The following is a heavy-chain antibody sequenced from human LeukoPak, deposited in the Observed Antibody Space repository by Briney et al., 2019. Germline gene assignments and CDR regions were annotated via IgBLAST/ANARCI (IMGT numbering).Heavy chain of an antibody. Sequence: SETLSLTCTVSGXSITNYYRSWIRQPPGKGLELIGYIFYIGSTNYNPSLKSRVTISLDTPNNQFSLKLTPVTAADTAMYYCAWWGWYSSSSSYYYYAMDVWGQGTTVTVSS. CDR3: AWWGWYSSSSSYYYYAMDV. J-gene: IGHJ6*02. D-gene: IGHD6-6*01. CDR2: IFYIGST. V-gene: IGHV4-59*01. CDR1: GXSITNYY.